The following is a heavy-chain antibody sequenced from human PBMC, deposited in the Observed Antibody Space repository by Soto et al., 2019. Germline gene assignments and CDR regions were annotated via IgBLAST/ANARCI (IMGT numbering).Heavy chain of an antibody. CDR3: ARSRYSSGLFDS. V-gene: IGHV6-1*01. CDR1: GDSVSNKNAA. D-gene: IGHD6-19*01. CDR2: TYSRSQWYD. Sequence: PSQTLSLTCAISGDSVSNKNAAWDWIRQSPSRGLEWLGRTYSRSQWYDHYAFSMRGRLTIKQDTAKNEFTLHMTSVTPDDTAVYYCARSRYSSGLFDSWGQGTLVTVSS. J-gene: IGHJ4*02.